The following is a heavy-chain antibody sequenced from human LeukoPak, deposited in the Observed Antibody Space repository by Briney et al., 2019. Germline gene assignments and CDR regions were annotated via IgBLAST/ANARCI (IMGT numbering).Heavy chain of an antibody. Sequence: PSETQSLTCTVSGGSISSYHWSWIRQPAGKGLEWIGRLYTSGGTNYNPSLKSRVSMSVDTSKSQFSLELNSVTAADTAVYYRARSGSYANDAFHIWGQGTMVTVSS. J-gene: IGHJ3*02. V-gene: IGHV4-4*07. CDR3: ARSGSYANDAFHI. CDR1: GGSISSYH. D-gene: IGHD1-26*01. CDR2: LYTSGGT.